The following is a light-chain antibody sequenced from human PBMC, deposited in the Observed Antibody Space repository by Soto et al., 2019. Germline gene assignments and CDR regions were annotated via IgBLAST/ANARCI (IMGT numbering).Light chain of an antibody. CDR2: DAS. Sequence: DIQLPQSPSSLSASVGDRVTITCQASQDINNYLVWYQQKPGKAPKFLIFDASILETGVPSRFRGSGSGTDFTFTISSLQPEDIATYYCQQYHNLPRTFGQGTKVEI. CDR1: QDINNY. J-gene: IGKJ1*01. V-gene: IGKV1-33*01. CDR3: QQYHNLPRT.